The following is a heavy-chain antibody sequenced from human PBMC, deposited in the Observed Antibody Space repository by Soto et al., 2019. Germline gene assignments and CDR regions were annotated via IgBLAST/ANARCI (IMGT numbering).Heavy chain of an antibody. Sequence: PGGSLRLSCAASTFTFSDYYMSWIRQAPGKGLEWVSYISSTGRTIYYADSVKGRFTVSRDNAQNSLSLKLNSLRVEDTAVYYCARSYSSGWEFDYWGQGTQVTVSS. D-gene: IGHD6-19*01. CDR2: ISSTGRTI. CDR3: ARSYSSGWEFDY. J-gene: IGHJ4*02. CDR1: TFTFSDYY. V-gene: IGHV3-11*01.